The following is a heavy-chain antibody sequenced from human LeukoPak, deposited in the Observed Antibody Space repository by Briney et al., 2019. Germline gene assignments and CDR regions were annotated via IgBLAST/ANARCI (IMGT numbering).Heavy chain of an antibody. CDR2: IYHSGST. J-gene: IGHJ5*02. CDR1: GGSISSGGYS. CDR3: AREGGPQSLRGTFDP. V-gene: IGHV4-30-2*01. D-gene: IGHD1-1*01. Sequence: SETLSLTCAVSGGSISSGGYSWSWIRQPPGKGLEWIGYIYHSGSTYYNPSLKTRVTMSVDKSKNQFSLNLSSVTAADTAVYYCAREGGPQSLRGTFDPWGQGALVTVSS.